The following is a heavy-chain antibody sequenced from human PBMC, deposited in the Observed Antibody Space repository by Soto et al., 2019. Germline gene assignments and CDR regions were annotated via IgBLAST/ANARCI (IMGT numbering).Heavy chain of an antibody. CDR2: ISAYNGNT. CDR1: GYTFTSYG. CDR3: ARVENDNGDYKDDAFDI. V-gene: IGHV1-18*01. Sequence: QVKLVQSGAEVKKPGASVKVSCKASGYTFTSYGISWVRQAPGQGLDWMGWISAYNGNTNYAQKLQGRVTMTTDTSTSTDYMELRSLSSDDTAVYYCARVENDNGDYKDDAFDIWGQGTMVTVSS. J-gene: IGHJ3*02. D-gene: IGHD4-17*01.